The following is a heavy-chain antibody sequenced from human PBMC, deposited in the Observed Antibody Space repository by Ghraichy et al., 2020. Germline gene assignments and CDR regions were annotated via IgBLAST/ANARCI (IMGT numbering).Heavy chain of an antibody. CDR1: GFSLTSRGMR. CDR2: IDWDDYK. CDR3: GRMRDHDYVDY. J-gene: IGHJ4*02. V-gene: IGHV2-70*04. Sequence: SGPTLVKPTQALALTCTFSGFSLTSRGMRVTWFRRPPGKALEWLARIDWDDYKFYSTSLRTRLTISKDTSNNQVVLTMTNMDPVDTAMYYCGRMRDHDYVDYWGQGTLVTVSS.